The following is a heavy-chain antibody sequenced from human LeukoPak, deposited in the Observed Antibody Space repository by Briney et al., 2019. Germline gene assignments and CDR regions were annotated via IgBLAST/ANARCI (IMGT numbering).Heavy chain of an antibody. CDR2: IDPSDSYT. J-gene: IGHJ4*02. V-gene: IGHV5-10-1*01. D-gene: IGHD6-19*01. CDR3: ASSGSGWYDY. Sequence: GESLKISCKGSGYSFTSYWISWVLQMPGKGLEWMGRIDPSDSYTNYSPSFQGHVTISADKSISTAYLQWSSLKASDTAMYYCASSGSGWYDYWGQGTLVTVSS. CDR1: GYSFTSYW.